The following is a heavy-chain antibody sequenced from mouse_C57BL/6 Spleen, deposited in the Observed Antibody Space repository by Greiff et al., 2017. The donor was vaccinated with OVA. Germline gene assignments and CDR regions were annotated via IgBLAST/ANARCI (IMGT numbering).Heavy chain of an antibody. J-gene: IGHJ2*01. CDR3: ATQEITTGGNFDY. CDR1: GYTFTSYG. V-gene: IGHV1-81*01. CDR2: IYPRSGNT. D-gene: IGHD1-1*01. Sequence: QVQLKESGAELARPGASVKLSCKASGYTFTSYGISWVKQRTGQGLEWIGEIYPRSGNTYYNEKFKGKATLTADKSSSTAYMELRSLTSEDSAVYFCATQEITTGGNFDYWGQGTTLTVSS.